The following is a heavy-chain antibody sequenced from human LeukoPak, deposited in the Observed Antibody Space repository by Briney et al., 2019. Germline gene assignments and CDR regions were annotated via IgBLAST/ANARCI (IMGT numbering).Heavy chain of an antibody. D-gene: IGHD1-1*01. J-gene: IGHJ5*02. CDR2: INPNSGGT. CDR3: ARDLDRDVNWFDP. CDR1: GYTFTGYY. Sequence: ASVKVSCKASGYTFTGYYMHWVRQAPGQGLEWMGWINPNSGGTNYAQKFQGRVTMTRDTSISTAYMELSRLRSDDTAVDYCARDLDRDVNWFDPWGQGTLVTVSS. V-gene: IGHV1-2*02.